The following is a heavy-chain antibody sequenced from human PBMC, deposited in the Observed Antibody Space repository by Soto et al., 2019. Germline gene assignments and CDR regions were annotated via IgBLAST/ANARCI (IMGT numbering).Heavy chain of an antibody. CDR2: INGDGRSA. CDR3: IRGGVLYGLDV. V-gene: IGHV3-74*01. D-gene: IGHD2-8*01. CDR1: GFTFRNYW. J-gene: IGHJ6*02. Sequence: EEQLVESGGDLVQPGGSLTPSCAVSGFTFRNYWMHWVRQAPGEGLAWVSQINGDGRSATYADSVRGRFTISRDNAKNTLYLQMNSLSAEDTAVYYCIRGGVLYGLDVWGQGTSVTVSS.